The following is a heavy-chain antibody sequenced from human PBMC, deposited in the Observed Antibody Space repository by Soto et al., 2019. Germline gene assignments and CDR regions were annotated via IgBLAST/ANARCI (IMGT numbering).Heavy chain of an antibody. CDR3: ARVYDYIWGSYRSKADAFDI. CDR1: GYTFTSYG. CDR2: ISAYNGNT. J-gene: IGHJ3*02. D-gene: IGHD3-16*02. V-gene: IGHV1-18*01. Sequence: QVQLVQSGAEVMKPGASVKVSCKASGYTFTSYGISWVRQAPGQGLEWMGWISAYNGNTNYAQKLQGRVTMTTDTSTSTAYMELRSLRSDDTAVYYCARVYDYIWGSYRSKADAFDIWGQGTMVTVSS.